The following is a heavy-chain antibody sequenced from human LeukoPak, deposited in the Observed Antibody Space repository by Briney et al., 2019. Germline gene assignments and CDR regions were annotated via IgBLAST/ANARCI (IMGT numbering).Heavy chain of an antibody. Sequence: PSETLSLTCAVSGGSLSSLNWWCCARQPPGKGLEWIGEIYHSGSTNYNPSLKSRVTISVDKSKNQFSLKLSSVTAADTAVYYCARTSEEGEGYCSGGSCPSSDYWGQGTLVTVSS. V-gene: IGHV4-4*02. CDR2: IYHSGST. CDR1: GGSLSSLNW. CDR3: ARTSEEGEGYCSGGSCPSSDY. J-gene: IGHJ4*02. D-gene: IGHD2-15*01.